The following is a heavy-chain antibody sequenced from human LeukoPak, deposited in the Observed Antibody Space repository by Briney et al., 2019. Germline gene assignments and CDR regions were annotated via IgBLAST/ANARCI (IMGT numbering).Heavy chain of an antibody. CDR3: AKSITYGDYSRHHYYGLDV. CDR1: GFTFSSYG. CDR2: ISYDGSNK. J-gene: IGHJ6*02. V-gene: IGHV3-30*18. D-gene: IGHD4-17*01. Sequence: GGSLRLSCAASGFTFSSYGMHWVRQAPDKVLEWVAVISYDGSNKYYADSVKGRFTISRDNSKNTLYLQMNSLRAEDTAVYYCAKSITYGDYSRHHYYGLDVWGQGTTVTVSS.